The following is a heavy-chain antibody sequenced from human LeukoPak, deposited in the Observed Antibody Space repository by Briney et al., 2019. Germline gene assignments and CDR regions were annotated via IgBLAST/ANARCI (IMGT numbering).Heavy chain of an antibody. CDR1: GGSFSGYY. D-gene: IGHD3-16*01. CDR3: ARRMSYGITAY. V-gene: IGHV4-34*01. J-gene: IGHJ4*02. CDR2: INHSGST. Sequence: SETLSLTCAVYGGSFSGYYWGWIRQSPGKGLEWIGEINHSGSTNYNPSLESRVTISVDTSKNQFSLKLSSVTAADTAVYYCARRMSYGITAYWGQGTLVTVSS.